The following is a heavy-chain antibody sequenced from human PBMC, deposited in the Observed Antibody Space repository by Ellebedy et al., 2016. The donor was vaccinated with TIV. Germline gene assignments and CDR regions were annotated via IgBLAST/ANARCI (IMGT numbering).Heavy chain of an antibody. D-gene: IGHD6-13*01. CDR1: GYTFTSYY. CDR3: ARGDSTLGSTWYNWFNP. Sequence: ASVKVSCXASGYTFTSYYMHWVRQAPGQGLEWMGIINPSGGSTSYAQKFKGRVTMTSNTSTSTAYLDLTSLRSEDTAVYYCARGDSTLGSTWYNWFNPWGQGTLVTVSS. V-gene: IGHV1-46*01. CDR2: INPSGGST. J-gene: IGHJ5*02.